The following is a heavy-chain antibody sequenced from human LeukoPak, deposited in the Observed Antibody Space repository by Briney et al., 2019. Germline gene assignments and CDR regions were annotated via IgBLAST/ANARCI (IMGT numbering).Heavy chain of an antibody. CDR3: AATVTVREDYYYYGMDV. Sequence: GASVRVSCKASGYTFTGYYMHWVRQAPGQGLEWMGWINPNSGGSNYAQKFQERVTITRDMSTSTAYMELSSLRSEDTAVYYCAATVTVREDYYYYGMDVWGQGTTVTVSS. J-gene: IGHJ6*02. CDR1: GYTFTGYY. D-gene: IGHD4-17*01. CDR2: INPNSGGS. V-gene: IGHV1-2*02.